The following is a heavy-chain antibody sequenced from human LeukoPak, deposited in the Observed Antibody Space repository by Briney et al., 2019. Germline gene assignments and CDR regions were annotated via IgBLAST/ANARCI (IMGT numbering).Heavy chain of an antibody. D-gene: IGHD6-13*01. CDR3: ARDLYSSSWYGYSY. CDR1: GYTFTGYY. V-gene: IGHV1-2*06. CDR2: INPNSGGT. J-gene: IGHJ4*02. Sequence: GASVKVSCKASGYTFTGYYMHWARQAPGQGLEWMGRINPNSGGTNYAQKFQGRVTMTRDTSISTAYMELSRLRSDDTAVYYCARDLYSSSWYGYSYWGQGTLVTVSS.